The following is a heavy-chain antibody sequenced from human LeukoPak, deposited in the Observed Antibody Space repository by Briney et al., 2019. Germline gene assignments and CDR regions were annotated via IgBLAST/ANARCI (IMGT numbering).Heavy chain of an antibody. D-gene: IGHD3-22*01. CDR3: AREAPSYYDSSGYYPFDY. Sequence: SVKVSCKASGGTFSSYAISWVRQAPGQGLEWMGRIIPIFGTANYAQKFQGRVTITTDESTSTAYMELSSLRSEDTAVYYCAREAPSYYDSSGYYPFDYWGQGTLVTVSS. CDR1: GGTFSSYA. CDR2: IIPIFGTA. J-gene: IGHJ4*02. V-gene: IGHV1-69*05.